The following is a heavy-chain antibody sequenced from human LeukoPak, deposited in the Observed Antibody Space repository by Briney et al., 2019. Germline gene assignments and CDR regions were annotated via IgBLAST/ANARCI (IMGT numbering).Heavy chain of an antibody. Sequence: SETLSLTCTVSGGSINKYYWSWIRQSPGKGLEWLGYVHDSAGTIYNPSLKSRVTISVGTSKTQFSLKVTSVTTADTAVYCCAKGRKDFDTNLGPFDSWGQGILVTVSS. CDR2: VHDSAGT. CDR1: GGSINKYY. V-gene: IGHV4-59*01. J-gene: IGHJ4*02. D-gene: IGHD3-9*01. CDR3: AKGRKDFDTNLGPFDS.